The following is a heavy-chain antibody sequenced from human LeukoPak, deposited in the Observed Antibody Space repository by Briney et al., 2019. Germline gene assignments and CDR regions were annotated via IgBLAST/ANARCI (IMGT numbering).Heavy chain of an antibody. Sequence: GGSLRLSCAASGFPFSSYAMSWIRQAPGKGLEWVVGLSGSGGGTNYADSVQGRFTISRDNPKNTLYLQMNSLRAEDTAVYFCAKRGVVIRVFLVGFHKEAYYFDSWGQGALVTVSS. J-gene: IGHJ4*02. V-gene: IGHV3-23*01. D-gene: IGHD3-10*01. CDR3: AKRGVVIRVFLVGFHKEAYYFDS. CDR2: LSGSGGGT. CDR1: GFPFSSYA.